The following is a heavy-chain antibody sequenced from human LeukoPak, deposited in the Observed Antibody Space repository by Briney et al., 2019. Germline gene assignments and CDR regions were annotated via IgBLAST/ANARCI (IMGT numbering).Heavy chain of an antibody. Sequence: GGSLRLSCAASGFTFSSYSMNWVRQAPGKGLEWVSSISSSSSYIYYADSVKGRFTISRDNAKNSLYLQMNSLRAEDTALYYCARMYSSGWYTPGDYWGQGTLVTVSS. CDR1: GFTFSSYS. CDR3: ARMYSSGWYTPGDY. J-gene: IGHJ4*02. CDR2: ISSSSSYI. V-gene: IGHV3-21*04. D-gene: IGHD6-19*01.